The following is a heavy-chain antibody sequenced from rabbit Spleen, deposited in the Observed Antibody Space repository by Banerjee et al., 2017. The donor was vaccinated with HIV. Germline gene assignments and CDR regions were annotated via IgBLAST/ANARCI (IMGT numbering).Heavy chain of an antibody. CDR3: ARDTSSSFSSYGMDL. J-gene: IGHJ6*01. D-gene: IGHD1-1*01. Sequence: QEQLEESGGDLVKPEGSLTLPCTASGFSFNDDYVMCWVRQSPGKGLEWIACIDIGSSGFTYFATWAKGRFTCSKTSSTTVTLQMTSLTAADTATYFCARDTSSSFSSYGMDLWGQGTLVTVS. CDR2: IDIGSSGFT. CDR1: GFSFNDDYV. V-gene: IGHV1S45*01.